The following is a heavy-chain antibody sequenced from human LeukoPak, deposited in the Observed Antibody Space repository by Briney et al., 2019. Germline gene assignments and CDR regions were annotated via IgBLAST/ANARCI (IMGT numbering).Heavy chain of an antibody. CDR1: GITLSNYG. CDR2: ISDSGGRT. Sequence: GGSLRPSCAVSGITLSNYGMSWVRQAPGKGLEWVAGISDSGGRTKYADSVKGRFTISRDNSKNTLYLQMNSLRAEDTAVYYCARLRGYSYGYGDYWGQGTLVTVSS. V-gene: IGHV3-23*01. D-gene: IGHD5-18*01. J-gene: IGHJ4*02. CDR3: ARLRGYSYGYGDY.